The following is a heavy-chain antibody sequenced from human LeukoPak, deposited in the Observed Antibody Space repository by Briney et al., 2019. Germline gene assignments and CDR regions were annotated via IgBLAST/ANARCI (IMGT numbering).Heavy chain of an antibody. CDR1: GGSIRGYC. CDR2: IYTSGNT. Sequence: SETLSLTCTVSGGSIRGYCWSWIRQPAGKGLEWIGRIYTSGNTNYNPSLKSRVTMSVDTSKNQFFLKLSSVTAADTAIFYCARTTVTSFYYYMDVWGKGTTVTISS. J-gene: IGHJ6*03. D-gene: IGHD4-17*01. CDR3: ARTTVTSFYYYMDV. V-gene: IGHV4-4*07.